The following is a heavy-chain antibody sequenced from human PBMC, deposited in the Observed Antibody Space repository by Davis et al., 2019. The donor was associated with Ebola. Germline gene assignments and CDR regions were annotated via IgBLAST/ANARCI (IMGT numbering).Heavy chain of an antibody. CDR2: ISWNSGSI. CDR3: AKPRQWLSTWRSLAFDI. D-gene: IGHD6-19*01. V-gene: IGHV3-9*02. Sequence: PGGSLRLSCAASGFTSSSYSMNWVRQAPGKCLEWVSGISWNSGSIGYADSVKGRFTISRDNAKNALYLQMNSLRAEDMALYYCAKPRQWLSTWRSLAFDIWGQGTMVTVSS. CDR1: GFTSSSYS. J-gene: IGHJ3*02.